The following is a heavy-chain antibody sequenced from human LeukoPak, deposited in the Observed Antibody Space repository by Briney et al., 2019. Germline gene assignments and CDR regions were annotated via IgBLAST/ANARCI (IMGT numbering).Heavy chain of an antibody. Sequence: GASVKVSCKASGYTFTGYYMHWVRQAPGQGLEGMGWINPNRGGTNYAQKFQGRVTMTRDTSISTAYMELSRLRSDDTAVYYCASGYYGSGSYLSIPRASMPNIDYWGQGTLVTVSS. CDR2: INPNRGGT. D-gene: IGHD3-10*01. CDR3: ASGYYGSGSYLSIPRASMPNIDY. J-gene: IGHJ4*02. CDR1: GYTFTGYY. V-gene: IGHV1-2*02.